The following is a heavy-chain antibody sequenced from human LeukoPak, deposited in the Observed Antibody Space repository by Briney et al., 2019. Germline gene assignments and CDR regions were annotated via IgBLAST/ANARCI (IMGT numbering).Heavy chain of an antibody. D-gene: IGHD3-10*01. J-gene: IGHJ6*03. CDR1: GGTFSSYA. CDR3: ARGFGELKYYYCYMDV. Sequence: SVKVSCKASGGTFSSYAISWVRQARGQGLEWMGGIIPIFGTANYAQKFQGRVTITADESTSTAYMELSSLRSEDTAVYYCARGFGELKYYYCYMDVWGKGTTVTVSS. V-gene: IGHV1-69*01. CDR2: IIPIFGTA.